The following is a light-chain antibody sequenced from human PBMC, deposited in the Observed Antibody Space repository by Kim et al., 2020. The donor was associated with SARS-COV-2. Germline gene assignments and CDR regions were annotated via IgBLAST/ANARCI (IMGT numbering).Light chain of an antibody. CDR2: DVS. CDR1: SSDVGSYNY. Sequence: QSALTQPASVSGSPGQSITISCTGTSSDVGSYNYVSWYQQHPGKAPKLMIYDVSKRPSGVSNRFSGSKSGNTASLTISGLQAEDEDDYYCSSYTSSSTSVFGTGTKVTV. CDR3: SSYTSSSTSV. J-gene: IGLJ1*01. V-gene: IGLV2-14*01.